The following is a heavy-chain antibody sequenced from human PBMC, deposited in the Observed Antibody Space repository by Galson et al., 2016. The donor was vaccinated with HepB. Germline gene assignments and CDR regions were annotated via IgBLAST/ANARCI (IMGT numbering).Heavy chain of an antibody. CDR3: AHVSGWRFDH. V-gene: IGHV2-5*02. CDR1: GFSLSSAAVG. Sequence: PALVKPTQTLTLTCTFSGFSLSSAAVGVGWVRQAPGKAPEWLAFIYWDDNKYYSPSLTSRLTITKDTSKNQVVLTMTNMDPVDTSTYYCAHVSGWRFDHWGPGTRVTVSS. D-gene: IGHD6-19*01. J-gene: IGHJ4*02. CDR2: IYWDDNK.